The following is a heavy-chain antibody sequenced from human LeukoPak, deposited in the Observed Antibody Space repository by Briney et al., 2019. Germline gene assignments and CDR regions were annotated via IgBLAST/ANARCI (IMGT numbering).Heavy chain of an antibody. J-gene: IGHJ4*02. V-gene: IGHV3-7*02. D-gene: IGHD2-2*01. Sequence: GGSLRLSCAASGFTFDDYGMSWVRQAPGKGLEWVANIKQDGSEKYYVDSVKGRFTISRDNAKNSLYLQMNSLRAEDTAVYYCAVDCSSTSCYDLYYWGQGTLVTVSS. CDR2: IKQDGSEK. CDR3: AVDCSSTSCYDLYY. CDR1: GFTFDDYG.